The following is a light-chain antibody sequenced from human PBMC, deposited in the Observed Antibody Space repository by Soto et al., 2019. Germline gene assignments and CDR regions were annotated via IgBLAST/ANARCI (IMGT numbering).Light chain of an antibody. CDR3: AAWDESLKGHV. Sequence: QSMLTQPPSTSGAHWHRATISWSGSRSNIGGNTVHWYQQLPGTAPKVLIYTNDKRPSGVPDRFSGSKSGTSASLAISGLQSEDEADYYCAAWDESLKGHVFGTGT. CDR2: TND. V-gene: IGLV1-44*01. CDR1: RSNIGGNT. J-gene: IGLJ1*01.